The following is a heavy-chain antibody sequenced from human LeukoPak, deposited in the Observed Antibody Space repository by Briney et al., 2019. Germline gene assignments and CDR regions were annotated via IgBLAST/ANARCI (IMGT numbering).Heavy chain of an antibody. V-gene: IGHV4-61*02. CDR3: ARHGATMVRGFDY. CDR2: VSPSGST. Sequence: SETLSLTCTVSGGYISSGPFFWSWVRQPAGKGLEWIGRVSPSGSTNYNPSLKSRVTISVDTSKNQFSLKLSSVTAADTAVYYCARHGATMVRGFDYWGQGTLVTVSS. D-gene: IGHD3-10*01. J-gene: IGHJ4*02. CDR1: GGYISSGPFF.